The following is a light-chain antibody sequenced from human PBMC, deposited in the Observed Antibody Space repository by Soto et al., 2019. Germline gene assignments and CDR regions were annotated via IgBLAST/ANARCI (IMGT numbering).Light chain of an antibody. CDR1: QSGSDW. CDR2: DAS. CDR3: QQYNSYTWT. Sequence: DIPMTQSPSTLSASVGDRVTITCRASQSGSDWLAWYQQKPGKAPKLLIYDASSLESAVPSRFSGSGSGTECTLTISSLQPDDFATYYCQQYNSYTWTFGQGTKVEIK. V-gene: IGKV1-5*01. J-gene: IGKJ1*01.